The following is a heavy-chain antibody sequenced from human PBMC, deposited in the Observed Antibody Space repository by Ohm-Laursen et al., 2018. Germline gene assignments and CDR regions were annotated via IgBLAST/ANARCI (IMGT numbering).Heavy chain of an antibody. D-gene: IGHD4-17*01. J-gene: IGHJ4*02. V-gene: IGHV1-69*05. CDR1: GGTFSSYA. CDR2: ITPMFGTA. Sequence: SSVKVSCKASGGTFSSYAISWVRQAPGQGLEWLGEITPMFGTANYAQKFQGRVTMTRDTSTGTVYMELSSLRSEDTAVYYCARGGYGDYNFDYWGQGTPVTVSS. CDR3: ARGGYGDYNFDY.